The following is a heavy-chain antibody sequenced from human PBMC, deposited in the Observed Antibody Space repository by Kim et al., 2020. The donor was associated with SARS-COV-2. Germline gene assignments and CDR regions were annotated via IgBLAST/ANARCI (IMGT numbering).Heavy chain of an antibody. CDR1: GYNFPSYW. Sequence: GESLKISCKGSGYNFPSYWIGWVRQMPGKGLEWMGIIYPGDSDTRYSPSFQGQVTISADMSTTTAYLQWSSLKASDTAMYYCARSAGPYDYYFDYWGQGTLVTVSS. J-gene: IGHJ4*02. V-gene: IGHV5-51*01. D-gene: IGHD3-16*01. CDR3: ARSAGPYDYYFDY. CDR2: IYPGDSDT.